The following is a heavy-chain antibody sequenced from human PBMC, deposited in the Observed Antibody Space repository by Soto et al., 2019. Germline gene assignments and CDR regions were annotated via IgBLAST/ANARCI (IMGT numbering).Heavy chain of an antibody. D-gene: IGHD3-3*01. CDR3: AAGSGYDFWSGYYQNFDY. CDR2: IVVGSGNT. Sequence: SVKVSCKASGFIFTSSAMQWVRQARGQRLEWIGWIVVGSGNTNYAQKFQERVTITRDMSTSTAYMELSSLRSEDTAVYYCAAGSGYDFWSGYYQNFDYWGQGTLVTVSS. V-gene: IGHV1-58*02. J-gene: IGHJ4*02. CDR1: GFIFTSSA.